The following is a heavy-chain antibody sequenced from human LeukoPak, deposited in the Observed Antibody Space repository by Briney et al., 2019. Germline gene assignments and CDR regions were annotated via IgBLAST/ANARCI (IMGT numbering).Heavy chain of an antibody. CDR3: ARGFDNPWVYYFDY. J-gene: IGHJ4*02. Sequence: PSQTLSLTCTVSGGSISSGDYYWSWIRQPPGKGLEWIGYIYYSGSTYYNSSLKSRVTISVDRSKNQFSLKLSSVTAADTAVYYCARGFDNPWVYYFDYWGQGTLVTVSS. V-gene: IGHV4-30-4*01. CDR2: IYYSGST. D-gene: IGHD1-14*01. CDR1: GGSISSGDYY.